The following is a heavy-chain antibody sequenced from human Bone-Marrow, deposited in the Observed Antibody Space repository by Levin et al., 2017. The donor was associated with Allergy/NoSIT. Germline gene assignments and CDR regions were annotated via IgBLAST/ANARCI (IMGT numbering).Heavy chain of an antibody. CDR3: AKDIGYYDFWSGYDY. CDR2: ISGSGGST. CDR1: GFTFSSYA. Sequence: QAGGSLRLSCAASGFTFSSYAMSWVRPAPGKGLEWVSAISGSGGSTYYADSVKGRFTISRDNSKNTLYLQMNSLRAEDTAVYYCAKDIGYYDFWSGYDYWGQGTLVTVSS. V-gene: IGHV3-23*01. J-gene: IGHJ4*02. D-gene: IGHD3-3*01.